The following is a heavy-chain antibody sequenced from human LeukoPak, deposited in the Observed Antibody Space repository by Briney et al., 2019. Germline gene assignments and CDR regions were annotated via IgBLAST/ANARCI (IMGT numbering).Heavy chain of an antibody. CDR2: ISGSDGTT. CDR1: GFTFSSYA. J-gene: IGHJ4*02. V-gene: IGHV3-23*01. Sequence: GGSLRLSCAASGFTFSSYAMSWVRQAPGKGLEWVSVISGSDGTTYYADSVKGRFTISRDKSKNTLYLQMNSLRAEDTAVYYCARNYYYDSSGYYYFVYWGQGTLVTVS. D-gene: IGHD3-22*01. CDR3: ARNYYYDSSGYYYFVY.